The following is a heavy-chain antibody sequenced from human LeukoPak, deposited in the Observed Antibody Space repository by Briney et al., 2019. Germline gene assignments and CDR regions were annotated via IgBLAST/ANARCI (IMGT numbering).Heavy chain of an antibody. CDR2: TYYRSKWYN. CDR1: GDSVSSDSAA. CDR3: ARARTQPAGYYFDY. J-gene: IGHJ4*02. D-gene: IGHD3-10*01. Sequence: SQTLSLTCAISGDSVSSDSAAWTWIRQSPSSGLEWLGRTYYRSKWYNDYAVSVKSRITINPDTSKNQFSLHLNSVTPEDTAVYYCARARTQPAGYYFDYWGQGTLVTVSS. V-gene: IGHV6-1*01.